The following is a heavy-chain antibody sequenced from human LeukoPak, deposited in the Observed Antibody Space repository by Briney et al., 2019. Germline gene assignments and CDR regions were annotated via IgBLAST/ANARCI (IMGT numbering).Heavy chain of an antibody. J-gene: IGHJ3*02. CDR1: GFTFSSYA. D-gene: IGHD2-2*01. V-gene: IGHV3-23*01. CDR3: AKGLGYCSSTSCYWARDAFDI. CDR2: ISGSGGST. Sequence: GGSLRLSCAASGFTFSSYAMSWVRQAPGKGLEWVSAISGSGGSTYYADSVKGRFTISRDNSKNTLYLQMNSLRAEDTAVYYCAKGLGYCSSTSCYWARDAFDIWGQGTMVNVSS.